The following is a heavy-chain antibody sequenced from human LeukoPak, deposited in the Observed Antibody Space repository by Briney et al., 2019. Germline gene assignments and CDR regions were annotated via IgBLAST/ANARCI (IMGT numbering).Heavy chain of an antibody. J-gene: IGHJ4*02. V-gene: IGHV1-2*02. CDR3: ATVVAGVTCDH. CDR2: IKPDSGGT. Sequence: ASVKVSCKASGYTFTGHYMHWARQAPGQGLEWMGWIKPDSGGTTYAQIFQGRVTMTRDTSISTAYLELSSLRSDDAAVYYCATVVAGVTCDHWGQGTLVTVSS. D-gene: IGHD2-2*01. CDR1: GYTFTGHY.